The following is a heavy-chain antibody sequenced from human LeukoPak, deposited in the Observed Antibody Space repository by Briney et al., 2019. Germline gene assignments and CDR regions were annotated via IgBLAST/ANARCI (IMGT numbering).Heavy chain of an antibody. CDR3: ARLDPLGLQIWAGGLDY. Sequence: PSETLSLTCAVFGGSFSGYCWNWIRQPPGKGLEWIAEINHDRTTKYNPSLKSRVTISVDTSRNQFSLKLSSVTAADTAVYYCARLDPLGLQIWAGGLDYWGQGTLVTVSS. CDR1: GGSFSGYC. V-gene: IGHV4-34*01. D-gene: IGHD5-18*01. J-gene: IGHJ4*02. CDR2: INHDRTT.